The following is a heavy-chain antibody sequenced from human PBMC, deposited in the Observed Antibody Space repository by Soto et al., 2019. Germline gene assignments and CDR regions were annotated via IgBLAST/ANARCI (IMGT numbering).Heavy chain of an antibody. D-gene: IGHD6-19*01. V-gene: IGHV1-46*01. J-gene: IGHJ4*02. Sequence: QVQLVQSGAEVKKPGASVKVSCKASGYTFTSYYMHWVRQAPGQGLEWMGIINPSGGSTSYAQKFQGRGNMTRDTSTSTVYMELSSLRSEDTAVYYCAIIAVAGTGYFDYWGQGTLVTVSS. CDR3: AIIAVAGTGYFDY. CDR1: GYTFTSYY. CDR2: INPSGGST.